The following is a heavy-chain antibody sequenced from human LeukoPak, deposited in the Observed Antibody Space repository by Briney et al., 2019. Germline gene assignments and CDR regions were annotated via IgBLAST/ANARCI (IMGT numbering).Heavy chain of an antibody. CDR1: GGSISSYY. D-gene: IGHD2-21*01. V-gene: IGHV4-59*01. CDR3: ARVNVHLYYYYYYMDV. J-gene: IGHJ6*03. Sequence: SETLSLTCTVSGGSISSYYWSWIRQPWIRQPPGKGLEWIGYIYYSGSTNYNPSLKSRVTISVDTSKNQFSLKLSSVTAADTAVYYCARVNVHLYYYYYYMDVWGKGTTVTVSS. CDR2: IYYSGST.